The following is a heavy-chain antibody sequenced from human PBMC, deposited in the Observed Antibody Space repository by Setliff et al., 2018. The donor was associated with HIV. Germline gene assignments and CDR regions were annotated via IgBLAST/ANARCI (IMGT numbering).Heavy chain of an antibody. Sequence: SATLSLPCTVSGDAISSYSWSWIRQPPGKELEWIGYISSTGDSNYNPSLKIRVTMAVDASKNQFSLKLTSVTAADTAVYYCARYRRPPYYLDYWGQGTLVTV. V-gene: IGHV4-4*09. J-gene: IGHJ4*02. CDR1: GDAISSYS. CDR3: ARYRRPPYYLDY. D-gene: IGHD3-16*02. CDR2: ISSTGDS.